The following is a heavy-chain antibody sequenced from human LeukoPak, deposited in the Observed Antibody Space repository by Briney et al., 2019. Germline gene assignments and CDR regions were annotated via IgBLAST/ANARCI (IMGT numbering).Heavy chain of an antibody. CDR2: IYYSGST. V-gene: IGHV4-30-4*01. CDR3: ATIPYYYDSSGPDDAFDI. D-gene: IGHD3-22*01. CDR1: GGSISSGDYY. Sequence: SQTLSLTYTVPGGSISSGDYYWSWIRQPPGKGLEWIGYIYYSGSTYYNPSLKSRVTISVDTSKNQFSLKLSSVTAADTAVYYCATIPYYYDSSGPDDAFDIWGQGTMVTVSS. J-gene: IGHJ3*02.